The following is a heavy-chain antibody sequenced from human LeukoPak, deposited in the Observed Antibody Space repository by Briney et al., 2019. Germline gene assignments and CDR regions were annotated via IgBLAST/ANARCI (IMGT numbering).Heavy chain of an antibody. J-gene: IGHJ6*03. CDR2: INHSGST. CDR1: GGSVSSSSDY. V-gene: IGHV4-39*01. CDR3: ARHALWFGELSRYYYYYMDV. D-gene: IGHD3-10*01. Sequence: SETLSLTCSVSGGSVSSSSDYWGWIRQPPGKGLEWIGEINHSGSTNYNPSLKSRVTISVDTSKNQFSLKLGSVTAADTAVYYCARHALWFGELSRYYYYYMDVWGKGTTVTISS.